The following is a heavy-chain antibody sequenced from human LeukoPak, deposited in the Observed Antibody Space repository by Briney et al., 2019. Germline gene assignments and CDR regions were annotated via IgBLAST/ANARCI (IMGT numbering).Heavy chain of an antibody. CDR2: VTGSGTTK. CDR3: ARERQLVTDY. J-gene: IGHJ4*01. D-gene: IGHD6-6*01. CDR1: GFSFSTYS. V-gene: IGHV3-21*06. Sequence: TGGSLRLSCVASGFSFSTYSMNWVRQAPAKGLEWVSSVTGSGTTKYYADSVKGRFVISRDNAKNSLYLQMNSLRAEDTAVYFCARERQLVTDYWGPGTLVTVSS.